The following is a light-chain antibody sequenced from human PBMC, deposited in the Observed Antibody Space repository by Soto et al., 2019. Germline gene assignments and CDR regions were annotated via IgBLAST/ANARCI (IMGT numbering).Light chain of an antibody. CDR1: QSVGSY. J-gene: IGKJ4*01. CDR2: DAS. CDR3: QHRSNWPPLA. V-gene: IGKV3-11*01. Sequence: EIVLTQSPATLSLSPGERATLSCRASQSVGSYLAWYQHKPGRAPRLLIYDASSRANGIPARFSGSGSGTDFTLTISSLEPEDFAVYYCQHRSNWPPLAFGGGTKVEIK.